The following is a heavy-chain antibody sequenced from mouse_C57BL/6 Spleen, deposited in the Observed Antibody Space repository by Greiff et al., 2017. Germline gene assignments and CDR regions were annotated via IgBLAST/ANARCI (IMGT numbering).Heavy chain of an antibody. CDR2: ISNLAYSI. Sequence: EVHLVESGGGLVQPGGSLKLSCAASGFTFSDYGMAWVRQAPRKGPEWVAFISNLAYSIYYADTVTGRFTISRENAKNTLYLEMSSLRSEDTAMYYCARHRSSDWYFDVWGTGTTVTVSS. CDR1: GFTFSDYG. J-gene: IGHJ1*03. V-gene: IGHV5-15*01. D-gene: IGHD3-1*01. CDR3: ARHRSSDWYFDV.